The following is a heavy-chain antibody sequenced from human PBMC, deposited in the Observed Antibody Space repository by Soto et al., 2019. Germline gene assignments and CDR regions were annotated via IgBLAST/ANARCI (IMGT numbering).Heavy chain of an antibody. CDR2: IYHSGST. Sequence: QLGLQESGPGLLKPSPTLSLTCAVSGVSISSGGYSWSWLRQPPGKGLGWIGYIYHSGSTYYHPALKSRVTISVDRSKNQSSLKLSSVTAADTAVYYCARTPDIWGEGTMVTVSS. CDR1: GVSISSGGYS. CDR3: ARTPDI. V-gene: IGHV4-30-2*01. J-gene: IGHJ3*02.